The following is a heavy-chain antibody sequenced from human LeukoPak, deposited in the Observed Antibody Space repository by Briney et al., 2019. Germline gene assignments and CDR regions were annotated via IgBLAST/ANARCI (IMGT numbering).Heavy chain of an antibody. CDR3: ARDNFPAHSSGWPT. D-gene: IGHD6-19*01. J-gene: IGHJ4*02. CDR1: GFTFSSYS. V-gene: IGHV3-20*04. Sequence: PGGSLRLSCAASGFTFSSYSMNWVRQAPGKGLEWVSGINWNGGSTGYADSVKGRFTISRDNAKNSLYLQMNSLRAEDTALYYCARDNFPAHSSGWPTWGQGTLVTVSS. CDR2: INWNGGST.